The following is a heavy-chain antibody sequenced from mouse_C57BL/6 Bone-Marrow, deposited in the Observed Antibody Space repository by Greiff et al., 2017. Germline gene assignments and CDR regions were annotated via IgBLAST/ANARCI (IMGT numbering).Heavy chain of an antibody. V-gene: IGHV1-39*01. CDR1: GYSFTDYN. CDR3: ARRNITTVVATSGYFAY. J-gene: IGHJ2*01. D-gene: IGHD1-1*01. CDR2: FNPNYGTT. Sequence: VQLQQSGPELVKPGASVKISCKASGYSFTDYNMNWVKQSNGKNLEWIGVFNPNYGTTSYNQKLKGQATLTVDQSSSTSYMQLNSLKSEDSADYDCARRNITTVVATSGYFAYGGQGTTLTVSS.